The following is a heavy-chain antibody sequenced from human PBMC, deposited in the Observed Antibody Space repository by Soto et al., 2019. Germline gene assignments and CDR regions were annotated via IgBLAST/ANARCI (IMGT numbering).Heavy chain of an antibody. V-gene: IGHV3-48*02. Sequence: EVQLVESGGGLVQPGGSLRLSCAASGFTFSSYSMNWVRQAPGKGLEWVSYISSSSSTIYYADSVKGRFTISRDNAMNLPYLHMNSLRDEDTAVYYCARDTQDDFWSGYYRDYWGQGTLVTVSS. CDR2: ISSSSSTI. CDR3: ARDTQDDFWSGYYRDY. D-gene: IGHD3-3*01. CDR1: GFTFSSYS. J-gene: IGHJ4*02.